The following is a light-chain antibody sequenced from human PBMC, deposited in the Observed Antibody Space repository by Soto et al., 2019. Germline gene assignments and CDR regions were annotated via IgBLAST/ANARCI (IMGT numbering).Light chain of an antibody. V-gene: IGLV1-44*01. Sequence: QSVLTQPPSASGTPGQWVTISCSGSSSNIGSSTVNWYQHLPGTAPKLLIYSNNARSSGVPDRFSGSKSGTSASLAISGLQSEDEADYYCAAWDDSLNGVEFGGGTKLTVL. J-gene: IGLJ2*01. CDR1: SSNIGSST. CDR3: AAWDDSLNGVE. CDR2: SNN.